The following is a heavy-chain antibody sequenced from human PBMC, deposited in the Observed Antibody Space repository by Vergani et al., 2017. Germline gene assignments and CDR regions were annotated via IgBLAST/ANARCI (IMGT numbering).Heavy chain of an antibody. V-gene: IGHV4-59*01. CDR3: ARGTYGSDAFDI. CDR1: GDSISRYY. Sequence: QVQLQESGPGLVKPSQTLSLTCTVSGDSISRYYWSWIRQPPGKGLKWIGNIYYSGSTNYKPSLKSRVTISVDTSKNQFSLILNSVTAADTTVYYCARGTYGSDAFDIWGQGTMVTVSS. D-gene: IGHD3-10*01. J-gene: IGHJ3*02. CDR2: IYYSGST.